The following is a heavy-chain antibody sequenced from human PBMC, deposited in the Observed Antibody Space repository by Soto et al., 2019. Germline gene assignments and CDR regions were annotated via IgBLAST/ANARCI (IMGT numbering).Heavy chain of an antibody. D-gene: IGHD3-10*01. CDR3: ARSSVGFGDLKS. V-gene: IGHV4-31*03. J-gene: IGHJ4*02. CDR2: FYDSVTT. Sequence: QVQLQESGPGLVKPSQTLSLTCTVSGASISSRTDYWTWVRQHPGEGLEWIGYFYDSVTTHYNPSLRSRISISVDTSKIHFSLNMRSVTAADTAVYFCARSSVGFGDLKSWGQGTLVVVSS. CDR1: GASISSRTDY.